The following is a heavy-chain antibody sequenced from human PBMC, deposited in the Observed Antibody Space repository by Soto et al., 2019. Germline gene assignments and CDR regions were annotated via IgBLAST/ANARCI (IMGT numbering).Heavy chain of an antibody. Sequence: EVQLVESGGGLVQPGGSLRLSCAASGFTFSDHYMDWVRQAPGRGLEWVGRTKNKAQSYTTEYATSVKGRFTISRNDSKNSVYLQMNGLKIEDTAVYYCVRGDTGAPDSWGQGTLVTVSS. CDR3: VRGDTGAPDS. V-gene: IGHV3-72*01. D-gene: IGHD7-27*01. J-gene: IGHJ4*02. CDR1: GFTFSDHY. CDR2: TKNKAQSYTT.